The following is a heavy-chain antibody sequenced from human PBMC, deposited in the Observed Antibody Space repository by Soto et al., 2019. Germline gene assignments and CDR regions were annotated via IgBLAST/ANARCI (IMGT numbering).Heavy chain of an antibody. CDR2: INNDGSNK. D-gene: IGHD3-3*01. V-gene: IGHV3-30*02. Sequence: GGSLRLSCEASGFTFSNYWMHWVRQGPGKGPVWVSLINNDGSNKNYADSVKGRFTISRDNSKNTLYLQMNSLRAEDTAVYYCAKAPAPSITIFGVATDYYYGMDVWGQGTTVTVSS. CDR1: GFTFSNYW. J-gene: IGHJ6*02. CDR3: AKAPAPSITIFGVATDYYYGMDV.